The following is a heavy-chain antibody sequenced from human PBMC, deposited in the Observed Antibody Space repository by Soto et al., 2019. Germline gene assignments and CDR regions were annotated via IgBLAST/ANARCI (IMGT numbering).Heavy chain of an antibody. J-gene: IGHJ4*02. CDR2: INHSGST. CDR3: ARYLPTTVTIFDY. D-gene: IGHD4-17*01. CDR1: GGSFSGYY. Sequence: SETLSLTCAVYGGSFSGYYWSWIRQPPGKGLEWIGEINHSGSTNYNPSLKSRVTISVDTSKNQFSLKLSSVTAADTAVYYCARYLPTTVTIFDYWGQGTLVTVSS. V-gene: IGHV4-34*01.